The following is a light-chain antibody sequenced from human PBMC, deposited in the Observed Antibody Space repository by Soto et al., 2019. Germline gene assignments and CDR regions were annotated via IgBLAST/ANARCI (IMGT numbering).Light chain of an antibody. Sequence: EIVLTQSPATLSLSPGERATLSCRASQSVSSYLAWYQQKPGQAPRLLIYDASNRATGIPARFSGSGSGTDFTLTLSSLEPEDFAVYYCQQRSNWPPTFGQGTKEDIK. CDR2: DAS. CDR3: QQRSNWPPT. V-gene: IGKV3-11*01. J-gene: IGKJ1*01. CDR1: QSVSSY.